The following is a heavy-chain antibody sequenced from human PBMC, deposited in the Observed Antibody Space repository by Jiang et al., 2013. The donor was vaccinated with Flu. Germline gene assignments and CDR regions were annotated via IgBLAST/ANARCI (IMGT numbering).Heavy chain of an antibody. CDR3: ARQPQYCSNGVCFNKFYDMDV. Sequence: GAEVKKPGESLKISCKGSGYSFNKYWIGWVRQMPGKGLEWMGIIYPGDSDPRYSPSFQGQVTISADKSISTAYLQWSSLQASDTAMYYCARQPQYCSNGVCFNKFYDMDVWGKGTAVTVSS. CDR1: GYSFNKYW. V-gene: IGHV5-51*01. CDR2: IYPGDSDP. D-gene: IGHD2-8*01. J-gene: IGHJ6*03.